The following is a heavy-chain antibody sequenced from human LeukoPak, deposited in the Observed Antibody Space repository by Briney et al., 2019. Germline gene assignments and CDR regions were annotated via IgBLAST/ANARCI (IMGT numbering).Heavy chain of an antibody. J-gene: IGHJ3*02. D-gene: IGHD5-24*01. CDR2: INPNSGGT. Sequence: ASVKVSCKASGYTFTAYYLHWGRQAPGQGLEWMGRINPNSGGTNYEQKVQGRVTMTRDTSISTAYMELSRLRSDDTAVYYCARESHNLDDAFDIWGEGRMVTVSS. V-gene: IGHV1-2*06. CDR3: ARESHNLDDAFDI. CDR1: GYTFTAYY.